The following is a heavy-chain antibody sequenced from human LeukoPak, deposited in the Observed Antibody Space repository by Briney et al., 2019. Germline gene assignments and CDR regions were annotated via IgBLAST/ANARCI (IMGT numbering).Heavy chain of an antibody. V-gene: IGHV4-34*01. Sequence: PSETLSLTCAVYGGPFSGYYWSWIRQPPGKGLEWIGEINHSGSTNYNPSLKSRVTISVDTSKNQFSLKLSSVTAADTAVYYCARGLSPHIVVVPAAQQDIVATVGTYFDYWGQGTLVTVSS. CDR2: INHSGST. J-gene: IGHJ4*02. D-gene: IGHD2-2*01. CDR1: GGPFSGYY. CDR3: ARGLSPHIVVVPAAQQDIVATVGTYFDY.